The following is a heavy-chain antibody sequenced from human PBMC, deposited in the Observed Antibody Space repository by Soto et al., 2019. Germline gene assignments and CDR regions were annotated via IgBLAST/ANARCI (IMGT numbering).Heavy chain of an antibody. J-gene: IGHJ3*02. CDR1: GGTFSTYT. V-gene: IGHV1-69*02. CDR3: TLGSWSAETFDI. CDR2: IIPMRDIT. Sequence: QVQLVQSGAEVKKPGSSVKVSCKASGGTFSTYTVIWVRQAPGQGLEWMGRIIPMRDITNTAQSFQGRVTITADKSTSTAYLELSTLRSDDTAIYFCTLGSWSAETFDIWGRGTMVTVSS. D-gene: IGHD6-13*01.